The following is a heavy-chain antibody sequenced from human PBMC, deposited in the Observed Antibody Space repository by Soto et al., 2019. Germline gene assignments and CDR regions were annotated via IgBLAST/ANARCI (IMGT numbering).Heavy chain of an antibody. CDR1: GFTFDDYA. V-gene: IGHV3-9*01. Sequence: GGSLRLSCAASGFTFDDYAMHWVRQGPGKGLEWVSSISWNSGDIVYADSVKGRFTISRDNAKNSLYLQMNSLRAEDTAVYYCARDRSRYCSGGSCRDAIDSWGQGTRVTVSS. CDR2: ISWNSGDI. D-gene: IGHD2-15*01. CDR3: ARDRSRYCSGGSCRDAIDS. J-gene: IGHJ3*02.